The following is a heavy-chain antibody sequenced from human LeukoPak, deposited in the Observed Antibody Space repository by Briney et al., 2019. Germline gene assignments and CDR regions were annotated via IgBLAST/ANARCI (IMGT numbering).Heavy chain of an antibody. V-gene: IGHV3-30*18. D-gene: IGHD5-18*01. CDR1: GFTFSSYG. J-gene: IGHJ4*02. CDR2: ISYDGSNK. Sequence: QTGGSLRLYCAASGFTFSSYGMHWVRQAPGKGLEWVAVISYDGSNKYYADSVKGRFTISRDNSKNTLYLQMHSLRAEDTAVYYCAKDVIRGYSYGALDYWGQGTLVTVSS. CDR3: AKDVIRGYSYGALDY.